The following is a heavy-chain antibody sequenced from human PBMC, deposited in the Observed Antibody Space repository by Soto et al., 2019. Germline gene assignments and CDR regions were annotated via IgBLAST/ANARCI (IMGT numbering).Heavy chain of an antibody. J-gene: IGHJ5*02. V-gene: IGHV4-39*01. D-gene: IGHD5-18*01. Sequence: SEILSITCAVAVGCICCLSYSCGRMRQPPGKGLEWMASVYYSGTPYYNPSLKSRVTISIATSKTQVSLNLNSLTAADTAIYYCARADTAMDPPGSWGQGIMVTVSS. CDR2: VYYSGTP. CDR1: VGCICCLSYS. CDR3: ARADTAMDPPGS.